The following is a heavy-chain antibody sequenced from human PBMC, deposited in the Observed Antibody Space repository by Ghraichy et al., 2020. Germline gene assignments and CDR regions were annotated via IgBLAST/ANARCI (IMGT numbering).Heavy chain of an antibody. CDR3: ARGSGIVVVPAAQNHYYYGMDV. V-gene: IGHV1-69*13. CDR2: IIPIFGTA. CDR1: GGTFSSYA. D-gene: IGHD2-2*01. J-gene: IGHJ6*02. Sequence: SVKVSCKASGGTFSSYAISWVRQAPGQGLEWMGGIIPIFGTANYAQKFQGRVTITADESTSTAYMELSSLRSEDTAVYYCARGSGIVVVPAAQNHYYYGMDVWGQGTTVTVSS.